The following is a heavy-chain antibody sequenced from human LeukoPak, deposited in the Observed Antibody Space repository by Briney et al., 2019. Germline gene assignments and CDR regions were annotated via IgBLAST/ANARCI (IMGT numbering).Heavy chain of an antibody. V-gene: IGHV3-30-3*01. CDR1: GFTFSSYA. CDR3: ARVGPTVTTPDDAFDI. Sequence: PGGSLRLSCAVSGFTFSSYAMHWVRQAPGKGLEWVAVISYDGGNKYYADSVKGRFTISRDNSKNTLYLQINSLRVEDTAVYYCARVGPTVTTPDDAFDIWGQGTMVTVSS. CDR2: ISYDGGNK. J-gene: IGHJ3*02. D-gene: IGHD4-17*01.